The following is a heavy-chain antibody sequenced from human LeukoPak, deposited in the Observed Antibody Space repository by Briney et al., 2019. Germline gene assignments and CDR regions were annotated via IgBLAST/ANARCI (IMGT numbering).Heavy chain of an antibody. CDR1: GFTFSSYG. J-gene: IGHJ4*02. CDR2: IGTSSSTI. Sequence: PGGSLRLSCAASGFTFSSYGMNWVRQAPGKGLEWVSYIGTSSSTIYYADSVKGRFTISGDNAKNSLYLQMNSLRDEDTAVYYCARRDYGGNSGDYWGQGTLVTVSS. D-gene: IGHD4-23*01. CDR3: ARRDYGGNSGDY. V-gene: IGHV3-48*02.